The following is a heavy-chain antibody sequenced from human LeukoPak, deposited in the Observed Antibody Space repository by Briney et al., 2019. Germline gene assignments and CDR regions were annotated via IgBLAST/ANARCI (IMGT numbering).Heavy chain of an antibody. Sequence: HGESLKISCKGSGYSFTSYWIGWVRQMPGKGLEWMGIIYPGDSDTRYGPSFQGQVIISADKSISTAYLQWSSLKASDTAMYYCARHLPSSGWYYFDYWGQGTLVTVSS. CDR3: ARHLPSSGWYYFDY. J-gene: IGHJ4*02. V-gene: IGHV5-51*01. CDR1: GYSFTSYW. D-gene: IGHD6-19*01. CDR2: IYPGDSDT.